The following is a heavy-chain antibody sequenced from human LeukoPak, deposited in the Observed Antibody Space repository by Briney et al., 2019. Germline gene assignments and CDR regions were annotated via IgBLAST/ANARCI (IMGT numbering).Heavy chain of an antibody. D-gene: IGHD3-10*01. CDR2: IKHDGSEA. V-gene: IGHV3-7*04. CDR1: EFTFNSYW. CDR3: TRDALFGSGRTHLDF. J-gene: IGHJ4*02. Sequence: PGGSLRLSCAASEFTFNSYWMSWVRQAPGKGLEWVANIKHDGSEAHYVDSVKGRFTISRDNAKNSLSLQMNSLNVDDTGVYFCTRDALFGSGRTHLDFWSQGTLVSVSS.